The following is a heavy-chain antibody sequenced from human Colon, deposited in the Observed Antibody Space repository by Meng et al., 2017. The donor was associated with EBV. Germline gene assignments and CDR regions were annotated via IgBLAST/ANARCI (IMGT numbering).Heavy chain of an antibody. CDR2: FVNNVDT. CDR1: GYTFASYG. D-gene: IGHD3-10*01. CDR3: ARGTPGRSYSDY. Sequence: QVHLLQAGAEVKKPGASVRVSCEASGYTFASYGISWLRQAPGQGLEWMGWFVNNVDTYSAQKFQGRVTMTTDTHTSTAFMELRSLRSDNTAVYYCARGTPGRSYSDYWGQGTLVTVSS. J-gene: IGHJ4*02. V-gene: IGHV1-18*01.